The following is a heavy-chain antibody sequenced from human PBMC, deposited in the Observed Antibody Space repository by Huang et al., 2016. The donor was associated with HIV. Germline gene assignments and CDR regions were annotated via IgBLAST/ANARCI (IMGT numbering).Heavy chain of an antibody. V-gene: IGHV4-34*01. CDR2: INHSERH. CDR1: GGSFSGYY. Sequence: QVQLQQWGAGLLRPSETLSLTCAVYGGSFSGYYGTWIRQPPGKWLEWIGEINHSERHNYNPSRKSRVTISVDTSRNQFSLTLTSVTAADTAVYYCARGQGGYYYYYMDVWGKGTTVTVSS. J-gene: IGHJ6*03. CDR3: ARGQGGYYYYYMDV.